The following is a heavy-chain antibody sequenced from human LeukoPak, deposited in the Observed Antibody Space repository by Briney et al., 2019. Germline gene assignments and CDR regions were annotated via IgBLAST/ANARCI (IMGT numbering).Heavy chain of an antibody. Sequence: SETLSLTCAVYGGSFSGYYWSWIRQPPGKGLEWIGEINHSGSTNYNPSLKSRVTISVDTSKNQFSLKLSSVTAADTAVYYCARVLDDIVVVPASRRDAFDIWGQGTMVTVSS. V-gene: IGHV4-34*01. CDR2: INHSGST. CDR1: GGSFSGYY. CDR3: ARVLDDIVVVPASRRDAFDI. J-gene: IGHJ3*02. D-gene: IGHD2-2*01.